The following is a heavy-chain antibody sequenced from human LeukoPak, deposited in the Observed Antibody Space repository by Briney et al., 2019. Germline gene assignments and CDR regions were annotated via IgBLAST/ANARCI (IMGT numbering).Heavy chain of an antibody. J-gene: IGHJ4*02. V-gene: IGHV3-21*01. CDR3: ARPQGYSYGYANDY. D-gene: IGHD5-18*01. CDR2: ISSSSSYI. CDR1: GFTFSSYS. Sequence: GGSLRLSCAASGFTFSSYSMNWVRQAPGKGLEWVSSISSSSSYIYYADSVKGRFTIPRDNAKNSLYLQMNSLRAEGTAVYYCARPQGYSYGYANDYWGQGTLVTVSS.